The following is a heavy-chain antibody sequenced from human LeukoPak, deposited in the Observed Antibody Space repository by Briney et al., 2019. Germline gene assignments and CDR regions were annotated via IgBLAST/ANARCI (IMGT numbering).Heavy chain of an antibody. D-gene: IGHD3-10*01. V-gene: IGHV4-34*01. CDR3: ARDPLIGIVDAFDI. CDR1: GGSFSGYY. Sequence: SETLSLTCAVYGGSFSGYYWSWIRQPPGKGLEWIGEINHSGSTNCNPSLKSRVTISVDTSKNQFSLKLSSVTAADTAVYYCARDPLIGIVDAFDIWGQGTMVTVSS. J-gene: IGHJ3*02. CDR2: INHSGST.